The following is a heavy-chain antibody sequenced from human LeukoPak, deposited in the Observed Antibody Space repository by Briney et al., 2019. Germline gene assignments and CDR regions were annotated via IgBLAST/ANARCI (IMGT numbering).Heavy chain of an antibody. V-gene: IGHV4-61*02. D-gene: IGHD6-13*01. CDR2: IYTSGST. J-gene: IGHJ4*02. Sequence: SQSLSLTCTVSVGSISSGSYYWSWIRPPAGKGLEWIGRIYTSGSTNYNPSLKSRVTISVDTSKNPFSLKLSSVTAADTAVYYCARGHIAAALFDYWGQGTLVTVSS. CDR1: VGSISSGSYY. CDR3: ARGHIAAALFDY.